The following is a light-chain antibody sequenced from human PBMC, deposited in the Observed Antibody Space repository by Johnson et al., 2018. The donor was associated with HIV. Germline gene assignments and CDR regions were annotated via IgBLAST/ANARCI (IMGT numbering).Light chain of an antibody. CDR1: SSNIGNNY. V-gene: IGLV1-51*02. Sequence: QSVLTQPPSVSAAPGQKVTISCSGSSSNIGNNYVSWYQQLPGTAPKLLIYENNKRPSGIPDRFSGPKSGPSATLGITGLQTGDEADYYCGAWDNSLSGTSYVFGTGTKVTVL. J-gene: IGLJ1*01. CDR2: ENN. CDR3: GAWDNSLSGTSYV.